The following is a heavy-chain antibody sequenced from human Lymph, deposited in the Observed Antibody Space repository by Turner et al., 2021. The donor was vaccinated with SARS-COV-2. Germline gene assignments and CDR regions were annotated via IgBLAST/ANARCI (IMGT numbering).Heavy chain of an antibody. V-gene: IGHV1-24*01. J-gene: IGHJ5*02. CDR1: GYTLPELS. D-gene: IGHD2-15*01. CDR3: ATAPAAVVTGWFDP. CDR2: FDPEDGET. Sequence: QVQLLQSGAEVKKPGASVKVSCKVSGYTLPELSMHWVRQTPGKGLEWMGGFDPEDGETIYAQNFQGRVTMTEDTSTDTAYMDLSSLRSEDRAVYYCATAPAAVVTGWFDPWGQGTLVTVS.